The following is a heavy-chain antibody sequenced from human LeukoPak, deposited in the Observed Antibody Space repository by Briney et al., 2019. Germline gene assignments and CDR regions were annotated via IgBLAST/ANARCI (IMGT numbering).Heavy chain of an antibody. CDR2: IKQDGSEK. CDR3: ARDPFGYYDSSGYYGNY. Sequence: GGSLRLSCAASGFTFSSYWMSWVRQAPGKGLEWVANIKQDGSEKYYVDSVKGRFTISRDNAKNSLYLQMNSLRAEDTAVYYCARDPFGYYDSSGYYGNYWGQGTLVTVSS. CDR1: GFTFSSYW. J-gene: IGHJ4*02. D-gene: IGHD3-22*01. V-gene: IGHV3-7*03.